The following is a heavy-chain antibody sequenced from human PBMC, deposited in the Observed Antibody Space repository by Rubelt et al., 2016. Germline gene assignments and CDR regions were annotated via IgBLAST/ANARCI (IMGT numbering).Heavy chain of an antibody. D-gene: IGHD6-13*01. J-gene: IGHJ4*02. CDR2: MYYSGGT. V-gene: IGHV4-39*01. CDR1: GGSISSSSYY. Sequence: QLQLQESGPGLVKPSETLSLTCTVSGGSISSSSYYWGWIRQPPGKGLEWIGSMYYSGGTYYNPSLKSRVARAVDTSKNQCSLKVSSVTAADTAVYYCARHKVAAAGIDYWGQGTLVTVSS. CDR3: ARHKVAAAGIDY.